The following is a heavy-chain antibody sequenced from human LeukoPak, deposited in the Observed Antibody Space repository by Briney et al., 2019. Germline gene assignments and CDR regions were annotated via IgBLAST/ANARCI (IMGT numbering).Heavy chain of an antibody. J-gene: IGHJ2*01. V-gene: IGHV3-74*01. Sequence: GGSLRLSCAASGFTFSNYWMHWVRQAPGKGLVWVSRINSDGSTTTYADSVRGRFTISRENAKSTVYLQMNSLRAEDTAVYYCARGPLGYWYFDLWGRGTLVTVSS. CDR3: ARGPLGYWYFDL. CDR2: INSDGSTT. CDR1: GFTFSNYW. D-gene: IGHD3-3*01.